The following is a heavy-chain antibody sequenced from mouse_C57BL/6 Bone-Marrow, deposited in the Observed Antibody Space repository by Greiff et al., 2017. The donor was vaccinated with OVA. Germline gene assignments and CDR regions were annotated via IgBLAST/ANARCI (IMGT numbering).Heavy chain of an antibody. Sequence: VQLKESGPELVKPGASVKMSCKASGYTFTDYNMHWVKQSHGKSLEWIGYINPNNGGTSYNQKFKGKATLTVNKSSSTAYMELRSLTSEDSAVYYCAILYYYGSSDWYFDVWGTGTTVTVSS. J-gene: IGHJ1*03. D-gene: IGHD1-1*01. CDR3: AILYYYGSSDWYFDV. V-gene: IGHV1-22*01. CDR2: INPNNGGT. CDR1: GYTFTDYN.